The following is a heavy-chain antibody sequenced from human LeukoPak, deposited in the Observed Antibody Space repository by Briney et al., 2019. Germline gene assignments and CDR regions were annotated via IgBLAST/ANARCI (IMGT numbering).Heavy chain of an antibody. D-gene: IGHD3-22*01. CDR1: GYTFTSYG. Sequence: EASVKVSCKASGYTFTSYGISWVRQAPGQGLEWMGWISAYNGNTNYAQKLQGRVTMTTDTSTSTAYMELRSLRSDDTAVYYCARGHFGPDDSTFDIWGQGTMVTVSS. J-gene: IGHJ3*02. CDR3: ARGHFGPDDSTFDI. CDR2: ISAYNGNT. V-gene: IGHV1-18*01.